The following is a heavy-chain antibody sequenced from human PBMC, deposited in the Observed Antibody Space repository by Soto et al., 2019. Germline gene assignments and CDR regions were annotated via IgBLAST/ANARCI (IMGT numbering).Heavy chain of an antibody. CDR2: INTYSGKT. CDR3: AKRYGNPSSSTGFDY. CDR1: GYTFGIYS. V-gene: IGHV1-18*01. J-gene: IGHJ4*02. Sequence: QVQLVQSGPEVKKPGASVKVSCKASGYTFGIYSITWVRQAPGQGLEWLGGINTYSGKTYYAQKVQGRVTLTTDTSTSPAYMDMRSLRSDDTAEYYCAKRYGNPSSSTGFDYWGQGALVSVSS. D-gene: IGHD2-15*01.